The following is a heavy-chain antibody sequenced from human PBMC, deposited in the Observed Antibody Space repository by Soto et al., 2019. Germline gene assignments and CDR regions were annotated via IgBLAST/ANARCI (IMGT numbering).Heavy chain of an antibody. D-gene: IGHD1-26*01. CDR3: ARDSGTYADY. CDR2: INSDGSST. CDR1: RFTLSIYW. J-gene: IGHJ4*02. V-gene: IGHV3-74*01. Sequence: GSLKLSCAACRFTLSIYWIDVARQAPGKGLVWVSRINSDGSSTDYADSVKGRFTISRDNAKNTLYLQMNSLRAEDTAVYYCARDSGTYADYWGQGTLVTVSS.